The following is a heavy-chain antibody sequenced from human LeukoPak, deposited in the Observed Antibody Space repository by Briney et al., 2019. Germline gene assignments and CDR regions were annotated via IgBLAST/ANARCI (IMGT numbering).Heavy chain of an antibody. V-gene: IGHV4-34*01. CDR2: INHSGST. CDR3: ARAGCSSTSCYYYFDY. CDR1: GGSFSGYY. J-gene: IGHJ4*02. D-gene: IGHD2-2*01. Sequence: SETLSLTCAVYGGSFSGYYWSWIRQPPGKGLEWIGEINHSGSTNYNPSLKGRVTISVDTSKNQFSLKLSSVTAADTAVYYCARAGCSSTSCYYYFDYWGQGTLVTVSS.